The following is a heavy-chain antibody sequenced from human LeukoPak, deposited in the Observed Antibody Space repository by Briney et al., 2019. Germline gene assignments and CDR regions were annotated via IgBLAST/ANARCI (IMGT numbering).Heavy chain of an antibody. D-gene: IGHD3-22*01. J-gene: IGHJ4*02. V-gene: IGHV4-30-4*01. CDR2: IYYSGST. CDR3: ARRDYYDSSGYSI. Sequence: SQTLCLTCTVSGGSISSGDYYWSWIRQPPGKGLEWIGYIYYSGSTYYNPSLKSRVTISVDTSKNQFSLKLSSVTAADTAVYYCARRDYYDSSGYSIWGQGTLVTVSS. CDR1: GGSISSGDYY.